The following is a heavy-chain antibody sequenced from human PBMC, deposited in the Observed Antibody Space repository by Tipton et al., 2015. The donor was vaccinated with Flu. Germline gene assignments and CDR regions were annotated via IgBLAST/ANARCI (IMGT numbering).Heavy chain of an antibody. CDR3: ARTPSSGWCDY. CDR1: GGSISSYY. D-gene: IGHD6-19*01. J-gene: IGHJ4*02. CDR2: IYYSGST. V-gene: IGHV4-59*08. Sequence: GLVNPSETLSLTCTVSGGSISSYYWSWIRQPAGKGLEWIGNIYYSGSTNYNPSLKSRVTISVDTSKNQFSLKLSSVTAADTAVYYCARTPSSGWCDYWGQGSLVTVSS.